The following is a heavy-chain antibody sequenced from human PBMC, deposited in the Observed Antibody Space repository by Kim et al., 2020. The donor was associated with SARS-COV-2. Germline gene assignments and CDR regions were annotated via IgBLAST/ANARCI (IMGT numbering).Heavy chain of an antibody. Sequence: GGSLRLSCAASGFTLGTYDMNWVRQAPGKGLEWVSNINRRGDKTKYADSVKGRFTISRDNSKNTLYLQMDSLRADDTATYYCVKDHYDSFYNSDAYLGFDYWGQGTLVTVSS. CDR2: INRRGDKT. V-gene: IGHV3-23*01. J-gene: IGHJ4*02. CDR1: GFTLGTYD. CDR3: VKDHYDSFYNSDAYLGFDY. D-gene: IGHD3-16*01.